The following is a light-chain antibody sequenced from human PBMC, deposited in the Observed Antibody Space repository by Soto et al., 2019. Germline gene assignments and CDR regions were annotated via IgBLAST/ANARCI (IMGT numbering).Light chain of an antibody. CDR3: QQYYNWPRT. J-gene: IGKJ1*01. Sequence: EIVMTQSTASLSVSAGESESVYCRASQTVRSNVAWYQRKPGQAPRLLIYGASSRATAFPARFSGSGSGTEFTLTISSLRSEDFAVYFCQQYYNWPRTFGQGTKVDIK. V-gene: IGKV3-15*01. CDR1: QTVRSN. CDR2: GAS.